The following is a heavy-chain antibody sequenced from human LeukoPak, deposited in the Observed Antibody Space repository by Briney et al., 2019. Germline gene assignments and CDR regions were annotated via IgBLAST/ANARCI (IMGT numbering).Heavy chain of an antibody. CDR3: AREGRGYCSSTSCYPDDAFDI. Sequence: PSETLSLACTVSGGSISSYYWSWIRQPPGKGLEWIGYIYYSGSTNYNPSLKSRVTISVDTSKNQFSLKLSSVTAADTAVYYCAREGRGYCSSTSCYPDDAFDIWGQGTMVTVSS. J-gene: IGHJ3*02. CDR1: GGSISSYY. D-gene: IGHD2-2*01. V-gene: IGHV4-59*01. CDR2: IYYSGST.